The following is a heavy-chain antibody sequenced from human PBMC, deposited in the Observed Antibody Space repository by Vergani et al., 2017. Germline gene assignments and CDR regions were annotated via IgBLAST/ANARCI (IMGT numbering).Heavy chain of an antibody. D-gene: IGHD3-16*01. Sequence: QLQLQESGPGLVNPSETLSFICTVPGGSINPSSSFWGWIRQSPGKGVGWIGSINYVGRTYYIPSLQSRATAFVDTSKNQFSLNLTSVTAADTGVYYCARVRGDNWYFDLWGRGTLVTVSS. CDR1: GGSINPSSSF. V-gene: IGHV4-39*01. CDR2: INYVGRT. J-gene: IGHJ2*01. CDR3: ARVRGDNWYFDL.